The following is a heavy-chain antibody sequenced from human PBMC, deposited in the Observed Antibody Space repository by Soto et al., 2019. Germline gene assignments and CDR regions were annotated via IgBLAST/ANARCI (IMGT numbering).Heavy chain of an antibody. CDR2: IYYSGST. CDR3: ARDPGSEETVTTYRMDV. Sequence: SETLSLTCTVSGGSISSGGYYWSWIRQHPGKGLEWIGYIYYSGSTYYNPSLKSRVTISVDTSKNQFSLKLSSVTAADTAVYYCARDPGSEETVTTYRMDVWGQGTTVTVSS. V-gene: IGHV4-31*02. J-gene: IGHJ6*02. D-gene: IGHD4-4*01. CDR1: GGSISSGGYY.